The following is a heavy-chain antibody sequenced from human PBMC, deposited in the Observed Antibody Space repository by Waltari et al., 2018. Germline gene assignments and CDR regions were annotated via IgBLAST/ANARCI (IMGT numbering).Heavy chain of an antibody. CDR3: AKEWEDTAMVAYYFDS. D-gene: IGHD5-18*01. Sequence: EVHLLESGGGLVQPGGSLRLSCTTSMFPFSNYALSWVRQAQGKEQEWGSSMNGNSLNTNYADSEKDRVSISIENSKNTLFLQMNTLRGDDTAVYYCAKEWEDTAMVAYYFDSWGQGTLVTVSS. V-gene: IGHV3-23*01. J-gene: IGHJ4*02. CDR1: MFPFSNYA. CDR2: MNGNSLNT.